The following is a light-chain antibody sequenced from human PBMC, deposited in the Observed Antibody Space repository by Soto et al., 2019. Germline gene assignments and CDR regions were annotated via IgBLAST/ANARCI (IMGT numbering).Light chain of an antibody. V-gene: IGKV1-5*03. J-gene: IGKJ1*01. CDR3: QHYNSYSDA. CDR1: QTISSW. CDR2: KAS. Sequence: DIQMTQSPSTLSGSVGDRVTITCRASQTISSWLAWYQQKPGKAPKLLIYKASTLKSGVPSRFSGSGSGTEFTLTISSRQPDDFATYYCQHYNSYSDAFGQGTKVDIK.